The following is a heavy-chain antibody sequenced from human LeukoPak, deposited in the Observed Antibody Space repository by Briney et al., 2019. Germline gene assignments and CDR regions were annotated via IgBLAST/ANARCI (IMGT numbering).Heavy chain of an antibody. D-gene: IGHD3-22*01. CDR1: GFTFSSYE. J-gene: IGHJ4*02. CDR2: ISSSGSTI. V-gene: IGHV3-48*03. Sequence: GGSLRLSCAASGFTFSSYEMHWVRQAPGKGLEWVSYISSSGSTIYYADSVKGRFTISRDNAKNSLYLQMNSLRAEDTAVYYCATASYSSPTSDYWGQGTLVTVSS. CDR3: ATASYSSPTSDY.